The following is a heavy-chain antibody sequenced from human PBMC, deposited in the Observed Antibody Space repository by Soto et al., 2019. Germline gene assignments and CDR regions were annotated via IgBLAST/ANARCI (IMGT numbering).Heavy chain of an antibody. CDR2: IYSGGST. D-gene: IGHD5-18*01. Sequence: EVQLVESGGGLVQPGGSLRLSCAASGFTVSSNYMSWVRQAPGKGLEWVSVIYSGGSTYYADSVKGRFTISRDNSKNTLYLQMNSLRAEDTAVYYCARSRLPMVTTDYWGQGTLVTVSS. V-gene: IGHV3-66*01. CDR1: GFTVSSNY. CDR3: ARSRLPMVTTDY. J-gene: IGHJ4*02.